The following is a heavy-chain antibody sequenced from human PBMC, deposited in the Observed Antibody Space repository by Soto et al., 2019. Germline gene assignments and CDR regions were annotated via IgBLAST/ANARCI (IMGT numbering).Heavy chain of an antibody. CDR3: ARDPTAMEYYYYYGMDV. Sequence: SETLSLTXAVSGGSISSSNWWSWVRQPPGKGLEWIGEIYHSGSTNYNPSLKSRVTISVDKSKNQFSLKLSSVTAADTAVYYCARDPTAMEYYYYYGMDVWGQGTTVTVSS. CDR2: IYHSGST. V-gene: IGHV4-4*02. CDR1: GGSISSSNW. D-gene: IGHD5-18*01. J-gene: IGHJ6*02.